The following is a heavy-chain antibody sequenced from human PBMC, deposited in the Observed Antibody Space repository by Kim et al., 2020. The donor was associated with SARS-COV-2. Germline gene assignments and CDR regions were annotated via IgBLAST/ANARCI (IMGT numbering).Heavy chain of an antibody. V-gene: IGHV3-7*03. Sequence: GGSLRLSCAASGFTLSHYWMTWVRQAPGKGLEWVANIKEDGRVKQYVDSVKGRFTISRDNAKNSLYLQMNSLRDEDTAVYYCASEAVVVTASGAFDIWGHGTMVTVSS. CDR2: IKEDGRVK. CDR3: ASEAVVVTASGAFDI. CDR1: GFTLSHYW. D-gene: IGHD2-21*02. J-gene: IGHJ3*02.